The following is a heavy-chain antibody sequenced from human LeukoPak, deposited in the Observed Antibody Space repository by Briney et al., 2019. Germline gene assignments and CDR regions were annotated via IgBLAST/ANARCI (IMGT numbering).Heavy chain of an antibody. CDR3: ARDFPGSPRNPYFDY. J-gene: IGHJ4*02. CDR2: SSSSSSYI. D-gene: IGHD3-10*01. V-gene: IGHV3-21*01. Sequence: GGSLRLSCAASGFTFSSYSMNWVRQAPGKGLEWVSSSSSSSSYIYYADSVKGRFTISRDNAKNSLYLQMNSLRAEDTAVYYCARDFPGSPRNPYFDYWGQGTLVTVSS. CDR1: GFTFSSYS.